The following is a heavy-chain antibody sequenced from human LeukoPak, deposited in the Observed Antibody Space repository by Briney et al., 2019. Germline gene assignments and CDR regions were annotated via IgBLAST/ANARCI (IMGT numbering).Heavy chain of an antibody. CDR1: GFTFSSYW. Sequence: GGSLRLSCVASGFTFSSYWMTWVRQAPGKGLEWVANIKTDGSQIYYVDSVKGRFTISRDNAKNSLYLQMNSLRAEDTAVYYCARADYGGNTPWGPSDYWGQGTLVTVSS. V-gene: IGHV3-7*01. CDR2: IKTDGSQI. CDR3: ARADYGGNTPWGPSDY. J-gene: IGHJ4*02. D-gene: IGHD4-23*01.